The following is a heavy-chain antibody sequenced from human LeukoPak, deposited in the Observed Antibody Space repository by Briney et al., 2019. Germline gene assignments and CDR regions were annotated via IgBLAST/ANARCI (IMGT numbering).Heavy chain of an antibody. J-gene: IGHJ5*02. CDR2: INPNSGGT. V-gene: IGHV1-2*02. CDR1: GYTFTGYY. D-gene: IGHD5-18*01. CDR3: AREGDVDTATWHWFDP. Sequence: GASVKVSCKASGYTFTGYYMHWVRQAPGQGLEWMGWINPNSGGTSYAQKFQGRVTMTRDTSTSTVYMELSSLRSEDTAVYYCAREGDVDTATWHWFDPWGQGTLVTVSS.